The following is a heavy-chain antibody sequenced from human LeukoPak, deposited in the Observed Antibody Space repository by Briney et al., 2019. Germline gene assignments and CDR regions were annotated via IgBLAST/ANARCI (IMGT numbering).Heavy chain of an antibody. CDR2: ISYSGST. D-gene: IGHD3-10*01. CDR1: AGSISNYY. CDR3: ARGVYYGSGPWFDP. V-gene: IGHV4-59*08. Sequence: SETLSLTCTVSAGSISNYYWSWIRQPPGKGLEWIGYISYSGSTNYNPSLKSRVTISVDTSKNQFSLKLSSVTAADTAVYYCARGVYYGSGPWFDPWGQGTLVTVSS. J-gene: IGHJ5*02.